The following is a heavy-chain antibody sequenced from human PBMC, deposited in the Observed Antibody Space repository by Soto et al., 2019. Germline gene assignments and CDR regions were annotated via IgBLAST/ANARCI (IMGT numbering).Heavy chain of an antibody. D-gene: IGHD5-18*01. CDR1: GYTFTDYY. V-gene: IGHV1-2*02. CDR3: TRENIENSDGLYDAFDI. J-gene: IGHJ3*02. CDR2: MNPKSGRA. Sequence: ASVKVSCKTSGYTFTDYYTHWVRQAPGQGLEWMGWMNPKSGRAYFAQKFQGRVTLTRDTSIGTAYIEVNSLTSDDTAVYFCTRENIENSDGLYDAFDIWGQGTTVTVSS.